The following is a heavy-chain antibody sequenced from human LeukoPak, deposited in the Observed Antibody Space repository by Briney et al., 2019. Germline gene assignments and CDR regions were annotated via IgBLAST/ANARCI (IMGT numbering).Heavy chain of an antibody. Sequence: SVKVSCKASGGTFSSYAISWVRQAPGQGLEWMGGVIPIFGTANYAQKFQGRVTITTDESTSTAYMELSSLRSEDTAVYYCAREGVGRDGYNLDYWGQGTLVTVSS. CDR1: GGTFSSYA. CDR3: AREGVGRDGYNLDY. CDR2: VIPIFGTA. V-gene: IGHV1-69*05. J-gene: IGHJ4*02. D-gene: IGHD5-24*01.